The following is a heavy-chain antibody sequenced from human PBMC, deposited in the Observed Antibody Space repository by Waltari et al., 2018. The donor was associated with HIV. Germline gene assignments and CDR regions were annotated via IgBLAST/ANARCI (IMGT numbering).Heavy chain of an antibody. D-gene: IGHD3-22*01. CDR1: GGSFSGYY. J-gene: IGHJ4*02. CDR3: ARGLYDNSGEMENFDY. CDR2: INHSGSI. Sequence: QVRLQQWGAGLLKPSETLSLTCAVYGGSFSGYYWTWIRQPPGKGLDWIGEINHSGSINYNPSLKSRVTMSVDTSKNQFSRKLNSVTAADTAVYYCARGLYDNSGEMENFDYWGQGTLVTVSS. V-gene: IGHV4-34*01.